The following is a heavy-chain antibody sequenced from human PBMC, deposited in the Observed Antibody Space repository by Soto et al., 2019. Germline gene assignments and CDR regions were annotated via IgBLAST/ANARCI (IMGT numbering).Heavy chain of an antibody. CDR1: GYTFTRNW. CDR2: IFPIDSGT. D-gene: IGHD2-21*02. Sequence: GESLKISCKGSGYTFTRNWIGWVRQMPGKGLEWMGIIFPIDSGTRYSPSSQGQVTISADNSISTAYLQWSSLKASDTAIYYCATPGGRDFNAFDVWGQGTMVTVSS. CDR3: ATPGGRDFNAFDV. J-gene: IGHJ3*01. V-gene: IGHV5-51*01.